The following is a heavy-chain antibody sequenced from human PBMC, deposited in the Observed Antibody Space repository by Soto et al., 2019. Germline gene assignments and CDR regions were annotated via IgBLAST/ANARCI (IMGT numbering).Heavy chain of an antibody. V-gene: IGHV3-23*01. J-gene: IGHJ4*02. CDR2: ISGSGGST. Sequence: EVQLLESGGGLVQPGGSLRLSCAASGFTFSSYAMSWVRQAPGKGLEWVSAISGSGGSTYYADSEKGRFTISRDNSKNTLYLQMNSLRAEDTAVYYCAKDRGQRFLEWYFDYWGQGTLVTVSS. CDR3: AKDRGQRFLEWYFDY. D-gene: IGHD3-3*01. CDR1: GFTFSSYA.